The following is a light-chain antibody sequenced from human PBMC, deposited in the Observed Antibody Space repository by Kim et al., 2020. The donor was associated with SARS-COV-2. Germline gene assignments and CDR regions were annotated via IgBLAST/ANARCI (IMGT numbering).Light chain of an antibody. V-gene: IGKV1-8*01. CDR3: HQYYSYLVT. CDR2: AAS. Sequence: AIRITQSPSSLSASTGDRVTITCRASQGISSYLAWYQQKPGKAPKLLIYAASTLQSGVPSRFSSSGSGTDFTLTISCLQSEDFATYYCHQYYSYLVTFGQGTPLEIK. J-gene: IGKJ5*01. CDR1: QGISSY.